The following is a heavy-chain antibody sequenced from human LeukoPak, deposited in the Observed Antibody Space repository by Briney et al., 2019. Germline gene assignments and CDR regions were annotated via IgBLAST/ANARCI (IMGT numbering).Heavy chain of an antibody. D-gene: IGHD3-3*01. V-gene: IGHV4-39*01. Sequence: PSETLSLTCTVSGGSINNSSSDYWAWIRQPPGKGLEWIGNIYYTGSTYYTSSLKSRVTMSVDTSKNVFSLTLKSLTSADTAVYYCARHLEYTTSGKAFDVWGQGTLVSLSS. CDR2: IYYTGST. J-gene: IGHJ3*01. CDR1: GGSINNSSSDY. CDR3: ARHLEYTTSGKAFDV.